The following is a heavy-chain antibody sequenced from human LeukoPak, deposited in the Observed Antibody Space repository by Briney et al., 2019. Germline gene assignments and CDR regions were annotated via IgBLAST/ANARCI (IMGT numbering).Heavy chain of an antibody. V-gene: IGHV4-38-2*01. CDR2: IYYSGST. CDR1: GYSISSGYY. D-gene: IGHD3-16*01. Sequence: PSETLSLTCAVSGYSISSGYYWGWIRQPPGKGLEWIGSIYYSGSTYYNPSLKSRVTISVDTSKNQFSLKLSSVTAADTAVYYCARQGAFNYWGQGTLVTVSS. J-gene: IGHJ4*02. CDR3: ARQGAFNY.